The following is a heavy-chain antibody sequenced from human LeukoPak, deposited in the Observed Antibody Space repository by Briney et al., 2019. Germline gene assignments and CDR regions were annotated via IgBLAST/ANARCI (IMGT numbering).Heavy chain of an antibody. V-gene: IGHV3-21*01. J-gene: IGHJ4*02. CDR1: GFTFSSYS. Sequence: PGGSLRLSCAASGFTFSSYSMNWVRQAPGKGLEWVSSISSSSSYIYYADSVKGRFTISRDNAKNSLYLQMNSLRAEDTAVYYCARAPRYGSGSSALDYWGQGTLVTVSS. CDR3: ARAPRYGSGSSALDY. CDR2: ISSSSSYI. D-gene: IGHD3-10*01.